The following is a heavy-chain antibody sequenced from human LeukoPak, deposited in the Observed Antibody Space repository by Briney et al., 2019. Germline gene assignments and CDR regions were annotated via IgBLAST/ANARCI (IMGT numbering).Heavy chain of an antibody. Sequence: GGSLRLSCAASGFTFSSYDVSWVRQAPGKGLEWVSTISGSGSSTYYADSVQGRFTISRDNSKNTLYLQMNSLRAEDTAIYYCAKDSGGVVVAATYDCWGQGTLVTVSS. CDR1: GFTFSSYD. J-gene: IGHJ4*02. V-gene: IGHV3-23*01. CDR2: ISGSGSST. CDR3: AKDSGGVVVAATYDC. D-gene: IGHD2-15*01.